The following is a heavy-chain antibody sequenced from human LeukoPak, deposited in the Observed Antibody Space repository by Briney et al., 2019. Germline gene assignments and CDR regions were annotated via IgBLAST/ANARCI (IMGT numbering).Heavy chain of an antibody. CDR3: ARGRASGGYPHFDS. V-gene: IGHV4-59*01. Sequence: SETLSLTCTVSGGSIDSYYWTWIRQPPGKGLEWIAYIFYSASTNYNPSPKSRATITVDTSRTQFSLKLRSVTAADMAVYYCARGRASGGYPHFDSWGQGIQVTVSS. CDR2: IFYSAST. CDR1: GGSIDSYY. D-gene: IGHD6-19*01. J-gene: IGHJ4*02.